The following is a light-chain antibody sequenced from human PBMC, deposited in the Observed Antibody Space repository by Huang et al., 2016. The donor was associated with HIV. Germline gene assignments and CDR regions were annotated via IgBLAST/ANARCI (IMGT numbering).Light chain of an antibody. V-gene: IGKV3-15*01. CDR1: QSVNSN. CDR3: QQYNNWPPLT. CDR2: GAS. J-gene: IGKJ4*01. Sequence: EIVMTQSPATLSVSPGERATLSCRASQSVNSNLAWYQQKPGQAPRLLSYGASTRATGIPATFSGSGSGTEFTLTISSLQSEDFAVYYCQQYNNWPPLTFGGGTKVEIK.